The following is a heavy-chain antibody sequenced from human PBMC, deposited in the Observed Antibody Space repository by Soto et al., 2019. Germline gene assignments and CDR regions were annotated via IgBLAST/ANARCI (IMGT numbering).Heavy chain of an antibody. Sequence: QVQLQESGPGLVKPSQTLSLTCTVSGGSINSVGYYWSWIRQHPGKGLEWIGYIYYSGGTYYNPSIKSRVTISVDPSKNQFSLKLTSVTAADTAIYYCARDFCNGDSCYFDYWGQGTLVTVSS. V-gene: IGHV4-31*03. D-gene: IGHD2-15*01. J-gene: IGHJ4*02. CDR1: GGSINSVGYY. CDR3: ARDFCNGDSCYFDY. CDR2: IYYSGGT.